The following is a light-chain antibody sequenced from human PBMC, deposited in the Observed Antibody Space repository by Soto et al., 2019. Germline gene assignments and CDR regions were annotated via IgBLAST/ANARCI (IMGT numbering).Light chain of an antibody. J-gene: IGKJ5*01. V-gene: IGKV3-20*01. Sequence: SPGTLSLSPGERATLSCRASQSVSSNFLAWYQQKPGQAPRLLIYGASSRATGIPDRFSGSGSGTDFTLTISRLEPEDFAVYYCQQYGSSPTTFGQGTRLEIK. CDR3: QQYGSSPTT. CDR1: QSVSSNF. CDR2: GAS.